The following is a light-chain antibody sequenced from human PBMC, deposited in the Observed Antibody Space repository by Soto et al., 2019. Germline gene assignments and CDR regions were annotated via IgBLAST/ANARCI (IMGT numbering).Light chain of an antibody. CDR2: DVS. CDR3: SSYTSSSTLV. Sequence: QSVLTQPASVSGSPGQSITISCTGTSSDVGGYSYVSWYQQHPGKAPKLMIYDVSNRPSGVSNRFSGSKSGNTASLTISGLQAEDEADYYCSSYTSSSTLVFGGGTKLIVL. V-gene: IGLV2-14*01. CDR1: SSDVGGYSY. J-gene: IGLJ2*01.